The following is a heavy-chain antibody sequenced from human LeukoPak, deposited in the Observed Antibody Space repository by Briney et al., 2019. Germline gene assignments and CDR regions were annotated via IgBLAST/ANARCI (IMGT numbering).Heavy chain of an antibody. J-gene: IGHJ4*02. CDR1: GFTFDAYA. CDR3: AKDMKYSTLYYFDY. CDR2: ISWNSGSI. D-gene: IGHD6-6*01. V-gene: IGHV3-9*01. Sequence: GRSPRLSCAASGFTFDAYAMHWVRQAPGKGLEWVSGISWNSGSIGYADSVKGRFTISRDNARNSLYLQMNSLRAEDTALYYCAKDMKYSTLYYFDYWGQGTLVTVSS.